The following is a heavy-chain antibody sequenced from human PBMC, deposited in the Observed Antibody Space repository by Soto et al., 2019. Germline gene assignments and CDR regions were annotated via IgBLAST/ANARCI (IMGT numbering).Heavy chain of an antibody. CDR1: GFTFSSYG. Sequence: QVQLVESGGGVVQPGRSLRLSCAASGFTFSSYGMHWVRQAPGKGLEWVAVIWYDGSNKYYADSVKGRVTISRDNSKNTLYLKMNSLRAEDTAVYYCARDRGSGRYFDYWGQGTLVTVSS. CDR2: IWYDGSNK. V-gene: IGHV3-33*01. J-gene: IGHJ4*02. D-gene: IGHD3-10*01. CDR3: ARDRGSGRYFDY.